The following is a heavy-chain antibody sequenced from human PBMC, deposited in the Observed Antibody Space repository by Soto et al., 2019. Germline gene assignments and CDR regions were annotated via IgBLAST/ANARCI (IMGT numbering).Heavy chain of an antibody. Sequence: LRRSCAASGFTFSSYGMHWVRQAPGKGLEWVAVISYDGSNKYYADSVKGRFTISRDNSKNTLYLQMNSLRAEDTAVYYCAANIDYWGQGTLVTVSS. CDR3: AANIDY. J-gene: IGHJ4*02. V-gene: IGHV3-30*03. CDR1: GFTFSSYG. CDR2: ISYDGSNK.